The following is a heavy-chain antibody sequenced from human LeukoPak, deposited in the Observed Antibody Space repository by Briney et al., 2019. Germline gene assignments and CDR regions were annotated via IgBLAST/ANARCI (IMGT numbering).Heavy chain of an antibody. Sequence: PSETLSLTCAVYGGSFSGYYWSWIRQPPGKGLEWIGEINHSGSTNYNPSLKSRVTISVDTSKNQFSLKLSSVTAADTAVYYCARGHDYGDYFDYWGRGTLVTVSS. CDR2: INHSGST. V-gene: IGHV4-34*01. CDR1: GGSFSGYY. CDR3: ARGHDYGDYFDY. D-gene: IGHD4-17*01. J-gene: IGHJ4*02.